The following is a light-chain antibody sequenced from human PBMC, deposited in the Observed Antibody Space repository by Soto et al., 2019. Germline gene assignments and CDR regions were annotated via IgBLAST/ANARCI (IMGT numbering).Light chain of an antibody. J-gene: IGKJ1*01. V-gene: IGKV3-20*01. Sequence: EIVLTQSPGTLSLSPGERATLSCRASQSFNSIYLAWYQKKPGKAPRLLIYGASSRATGIPERLSGSGSGTDFNLTISRLEPEDFAVYYCHQYDSWTFGNGNKVDIK. CDR1: QSFNSIY. CDR2: GAS. CDR3: HQYDSWT.